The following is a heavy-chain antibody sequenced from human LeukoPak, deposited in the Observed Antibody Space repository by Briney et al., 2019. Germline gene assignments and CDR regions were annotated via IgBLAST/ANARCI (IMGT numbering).Heavy chain of an antibody. CDR2: INAGNGIT. D-gene: IGHD3-22*01. CDR1: GYTFTSYA. CDR3: ARSTYCYDSSGALGDY. J-gene: IGHJ4*02. V-gene: IGHV1-3*01. Sequence: ASVTVSCKASGYTFTSYAMHWVRQAPGQRLEWMGWINAGNGITKYSQKFQGRVTITRDTSASTAYMELSSLRSEDTAVYYCARSTYCYDSSGALGDYWGQGTLVTVSS.